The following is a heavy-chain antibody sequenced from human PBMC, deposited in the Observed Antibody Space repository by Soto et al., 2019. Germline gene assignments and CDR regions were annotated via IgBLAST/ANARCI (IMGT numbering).Heavy chain of an antibody. CDR3: ARRLYGDYDY. J-gene: IGHJ4*02. Sequence: QAQLVQSGAEVKKPGASVKVSCKASGYSFTTSGITWVRQAPGQGLEWMGWISTYNGNTNYAQKFQDRVTLTTDTSTSTAYMELRSLRSDDTAVYYSARRLYGDYDYWGQGTLVTVSS. CDR1: GYSFTTSG. D-gene: IGHD4-17*01. V-gene: IGHV1-18*01. CDR2: ISTYNGNT.